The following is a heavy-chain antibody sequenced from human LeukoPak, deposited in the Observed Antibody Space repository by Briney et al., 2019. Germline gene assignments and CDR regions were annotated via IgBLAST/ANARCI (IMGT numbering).Heavy chain of an antibody. Sequence: SETLSLTCTVSGGSISSGSDYWGWTRQPPGKGLEGIGSMHYSGSTDYNPSLKSRVAISIDTSKNQFSLKLRFVTAADTAVYHCARLGYCSSTSCYMPNWGQGTLVTVSS. J-gene: IGHJ4*02. D-gene: IGHD2-2*02. CDR1: GGSISSGSDY. CDR3: ARLGYCSSTSCYMPN. CDR2: MHYSGST. V-gene: IGHV4-39*01.